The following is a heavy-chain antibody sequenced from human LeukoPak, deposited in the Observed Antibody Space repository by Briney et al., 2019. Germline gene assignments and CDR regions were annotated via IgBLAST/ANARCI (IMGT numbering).Heavy chain of an antibody. J-gene: IGHJ3*02. CDR2: FYYSGST. V-gene: IGHV4-59*08. CDR3: ARPKGLRAGDPLSAFDI. CDR1: GGSISSYY. D-gene: IGHD2-21*01. Sequence: SETLSLTCTVSGGSISSYYWSWIRQPPGKGLEWIGYFYYSGSTNYNPSLKSRVTISVDTSKNQFSLKLSSVTAADTAVYYCARPKGLRAGDPLSAFDIWGQGTMVTVSS.